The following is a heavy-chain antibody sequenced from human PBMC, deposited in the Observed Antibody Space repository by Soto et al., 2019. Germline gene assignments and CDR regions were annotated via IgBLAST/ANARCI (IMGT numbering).Heavy chain of an antibody. V-gene: IGHV3-30-3*01. D-gene: IGHD1-1*01. Sequence: QVQLVESGGGVVQPGRSLRLSCAASGFTFSSYAMHWVRQAPGKGLEWVAVISYDGSNKYYADSVKGRFTISRDNSKNTLYLQKNSLRAEDTAVYYCARDRLRYNWNDFPYYYYGMDVWGQGTTVTVS. CDR1: GFTFSSYA. CDR3: ARDRLRYNWNDFPYYYYGMDV. J-gene: IGHJ6*02. CDR2: ISYDGSNK.